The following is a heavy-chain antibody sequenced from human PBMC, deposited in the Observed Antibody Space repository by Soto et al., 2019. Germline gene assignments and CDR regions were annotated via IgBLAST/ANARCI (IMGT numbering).Heavy chain of an antibody. CDR1: GFTFSSYW. CDR2: INSDGSST. D-gene: IGHD6-19*01. V-gene: IGHV3-74*01. CDR3: ARGSIAVAGTRDYYYYGMDV. Sequence: GGSLRLSCAASGFTFSSYWMHWVRQAPGKGLVWVSRINSDGSSTSYADSVKGRFTISRDNAKNTLYLQMNSLRAEDTAVYYCARGSIAVAGTRDYYYYGMDVWGQGTAVTVSS. J-gene: IGHJ6*02.